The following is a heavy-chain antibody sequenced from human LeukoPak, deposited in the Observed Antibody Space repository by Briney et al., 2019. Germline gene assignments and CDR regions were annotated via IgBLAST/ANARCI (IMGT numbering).Heavy chain of an antibody. CDR3: ARAFPYYDFWSGYSEWGYFDY. J-gene: IGHJ4*02. CDR1: GYTFTSYG. V-gene: IGHV1-18*01. CDR2: ISAYNGNT. Sequence: GASVKVSCKASGYTFTSYGISWVRQAPGQGLEWMGWISAYNGNTNYAQKVQGRVTMTTDTSTSTAYMELRSLRSDDTAVYYCARAFPYYDFWSGYSEWGYFDYWGQGTLVTVSS. D-gene: IGHD3-3*01.